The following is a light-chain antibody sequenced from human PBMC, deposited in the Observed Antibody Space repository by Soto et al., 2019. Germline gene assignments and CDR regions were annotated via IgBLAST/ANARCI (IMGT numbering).Light chain of an antibody. CDR2: WAS. J-gene: IGKJ1*01. CDR3: QQYYSLPWT. CDR1: QSVLYRSNNKKY. V-gene: IGKV4-1*01. Sequence: DFVMTQSPDSLTVSLGERATINCKSSQSVLYRSNNKKYLAWYKQKPGQPPKLLIYWASTRESGVPDRFSGSGSGTDFTLTISSLQAEDVAVYYCQQYYSLPWTFGRGTKVEIK.